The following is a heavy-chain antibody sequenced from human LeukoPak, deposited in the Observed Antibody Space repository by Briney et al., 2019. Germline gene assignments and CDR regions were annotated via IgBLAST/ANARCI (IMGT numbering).Heavy chain of an antibody. Sequence: SETLSLTCTVSGGSISTSDYYWGWVRQPPGKGLEWIGSMRYTGTTYYNPSLKSRVTISVDTSKNQLSLKLSSVTAADTAVYYCARRNNYGSGSYYPWGQGTLDTVSS. CDR2: MRYTGTT. J-gene: IGHJ5*02. CDR3: ARRNNYGSGSYYP. V-gene: IGHV4-39*01. CDR1: GGSISTSDYY. D-gene: IGHD3-10*01.